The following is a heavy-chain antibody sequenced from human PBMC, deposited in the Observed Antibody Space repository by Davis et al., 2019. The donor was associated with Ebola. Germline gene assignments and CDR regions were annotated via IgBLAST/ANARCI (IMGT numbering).Heavy chain of an antibody. CDR2: INPNSGGT. CDR3: ARALPGGYYGDYTIGDNWFDP. CDR1: GYTFTGYY. D-gene: IGHD4-17*01. V-gene: IGHV1-2*02. J-gene: IGHJ5*02. Sequence: ASVKVSCKASGYTFTGYYMHWVRQAPGQGLEWMGWINPNSGGTNYAQKFQGRVTMTTDTSTSTAYMELRSLRSDDTAVYYCARALPGGYYGDYTIGDNWFDPWGQGTLVTVSS.